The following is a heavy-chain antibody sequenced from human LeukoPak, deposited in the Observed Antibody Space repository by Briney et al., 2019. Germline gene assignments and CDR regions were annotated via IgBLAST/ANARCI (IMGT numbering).Heavy chain of an antibody. CDR2: IDPSDSET. V-gene: IGHV5-51*01. J-gene: IGHJ4*02. D-gene: IGHD5-18*01. CDR3: ARQTAMGRSGDY. CDR1: GYSFTNYW. Sequence: GESLKISCKASGYSFTNYWIGWVRQMPGKGLEWMGIIDPSDSETRYTPSFQGQVTISADKSLSTAYLQWNSLKASGTAMYYCARQTAMGRSGDYWGQGTLVTVSS.